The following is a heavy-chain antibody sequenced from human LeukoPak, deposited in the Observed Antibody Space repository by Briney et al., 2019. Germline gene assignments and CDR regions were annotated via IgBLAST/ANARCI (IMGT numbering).Heavy chain of an antibody. D-gene: IGHD4-23*01. J-gene: IGHJ3*02. CDR2: ISGYNGNT. V-gene: IGHV1-18*01. Sequence: ASVKVSCKASGYTFTSYGISWVRQAPGQGLEWMGWISGYNGNTNYAEKVQGRVTMTKDTSTSTAYMEVRSLRSDDTAVYFCARDIPFAGPCYGGNSAVDNWGQGTMVTVSS. CDR3: ARDIPFAGPCYGGNSAVDN. CDR1: GYTFTSYG.